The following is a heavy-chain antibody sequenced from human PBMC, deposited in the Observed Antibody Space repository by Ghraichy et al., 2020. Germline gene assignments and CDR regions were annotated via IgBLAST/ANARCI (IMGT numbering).Heavy chain of an antibody. CDR2: IIPIFGTA. J-gene: IGHJ3*02. CDR1: GGTFSSYA. D-gene: IGHD1-26*01. Sequence: SVKVSCKASGGTFSSYAISWVRQAPGQGLEWMGGIIPIFGTANYAQKFQGRVTITADKSTSTAYMELSSLRSEDTAVYYCAGSYSGSYESDAFDIWGQGTMVTVSS. CDR3: AGSYSGSYESDAFDI. V-gene: IGHV1-69*06.